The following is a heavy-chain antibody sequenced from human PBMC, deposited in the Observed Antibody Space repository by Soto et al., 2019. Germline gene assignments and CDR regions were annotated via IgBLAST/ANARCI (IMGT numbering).Heavy chain of an antibody. Sequence: SETLSLTCNVSGGSIRSYYWSWVRQPAGKPLEWIGRIYTSGSTNYNPSLKSRVSMSVDTSKNQFSLEVTSVTAAVTAVYYCAREGASGFGMDVWGQGTTVTVSS. CDR2: IYTSGST. D-gene: IGHD1-26*01. V-gene: IGHV4-4*07. CDR1: GGSIRSYY. CDR3: AREGASGFGMDV. J-gene: IGHJ6*02.